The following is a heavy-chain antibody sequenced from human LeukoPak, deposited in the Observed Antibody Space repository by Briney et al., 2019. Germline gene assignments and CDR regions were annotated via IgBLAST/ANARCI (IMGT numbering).Heavy chain of an antibody. J-gene: IGHJ4*02. CDR1: GFDFSSNW. V-gene: IGHV3-74*01. CDR2: IKGDGIST. Sequence: GGSLRLSCAASGFDFSSNWMHWVRHAPGQGLVWVSRIKGDGISTNYADSVKGRFTISRDIAKNTLYLQMNSLRAEDTGVYYCAKDHYWSIDYWGRGTLATVSS. CDR3: AKDHYWSIDY. D-gene: IGHD3-3*01.